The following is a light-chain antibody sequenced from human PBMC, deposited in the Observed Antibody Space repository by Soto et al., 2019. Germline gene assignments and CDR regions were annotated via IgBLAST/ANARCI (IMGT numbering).Light chain of an antibody. CDR3: IQALQPPR. CDR1: QSLLHSNVYNY. Sequence: DIVMTQSPLSLPVTPGEPASISCRSSQSLLHSNVYNYLDWYLQKPGQAPQLLSYFGSNRASGVPDRFSGSESGTDFTLQISRVEAEYVGVYYCIQALQPPRFGQGTKVEIK. J-gene: IGKJ1*01. CDR2: FGS. V-gene: IGKV2-28*01.